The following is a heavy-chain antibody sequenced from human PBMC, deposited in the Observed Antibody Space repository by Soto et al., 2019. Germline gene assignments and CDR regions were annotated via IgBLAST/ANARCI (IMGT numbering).Heavy chain of an antibody. D-gene: IGHD1-26*01. CDR1: GYTFISYA. CDR2: IDVGNGNT. J-gene: IGHJ4*02. Sequence: QVQLVQSGSEVKKPGASVKVSCKASGYTFISYARHWVRQAPGQNREWMGWIDVGNGNTRYSQKFQGRVTITWDTSASTAYMDLSSLRSEDTAVYYCARELRGGSYYDYWGQGTLVTVSS. V-gene: IGHV1-3*01. CDR3: ARELRGGSYYDY.